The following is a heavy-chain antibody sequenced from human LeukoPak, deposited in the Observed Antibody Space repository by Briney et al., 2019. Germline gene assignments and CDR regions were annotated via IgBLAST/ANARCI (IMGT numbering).Heavy chain of an antibody. V-gene: IGHV3-74*01. Sequence: GGSLRLSCAASGFTVSSNYMSWVRQAPGKGLVWVSRISNDGSRTSYADSVKGRFTISRDNAKNTLYLQMNSLRAEDTAMYYCTRSDYGDYWGQGTLVTVSS. J-gene: IGHJ4*02. CDR1: GFTVSSNY. CDR3: TRSDYGDY. CDR2: ISNDGSRT.